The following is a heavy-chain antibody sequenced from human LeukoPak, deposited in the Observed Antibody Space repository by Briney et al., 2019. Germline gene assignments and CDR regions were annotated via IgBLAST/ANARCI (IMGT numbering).Heavy chain of an antibody. CDR3: AKDGYNYYVDY. Sequence: GGSLRLSCVASGFTFSSYGIHWVRQAPGKGLERVAFIGYDGSNKYYRDSVKGRFTIPRDNSKNTLYLQMNSLRAEDKSVYYCAKDGYNYYVDYWGQGTLVTVSS. CDR1: GFTFSSYG. D-gene: IGHD5-24*01. V-gene: IGHV3-30*02. J-gene: IGHJ4*02. CDR2: IGYDGSNK.